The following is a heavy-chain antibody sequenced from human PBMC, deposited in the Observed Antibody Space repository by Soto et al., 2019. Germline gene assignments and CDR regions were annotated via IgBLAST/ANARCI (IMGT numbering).Heavy chain of an antibody. CDR2: IYSGGST. J-gene: IGHJ6*02. V-gene: IGHV3-66*01. CDR1: GFTVSSNY. D-gene: IGHD3-10*01. Sequence: EVQLVESGGGLVQPGGSLRLSCAASGFTVSSNYMSWVRQAPGKGLEWVSVIYSGGSTYYADSVKGRFTISRDNSKNTLYLQMNSLRAEDTAVYYCARDELEGYGSGSYYNPTSAGMDVWGQGTTVTVSS. CDR3: ARDELEGYGSGSYYNPTSAGMDV.